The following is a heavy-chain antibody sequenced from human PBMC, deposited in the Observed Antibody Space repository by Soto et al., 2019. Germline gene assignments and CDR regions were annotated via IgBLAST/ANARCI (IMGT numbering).Heavy chain of an antibody. V-gene: IGHV3-23*01. CDR2: ISGSGGST. CDR1: GFTFSSYA. CDR3: AKDSGSGSYVLDDYYYYMDV. Sequence: EVQLLESGGGLVQPGGSLRLSCAASGFTFSSYAMSWVRQAPGKGLEWVSAISGSGGSTYYADSVKGRFTISRDNSKNTLYLQMNSLRAEDTALYYCAKDSGSGSYVLDDYYYYMDVWGKGTTVTVSS. J-gene: IGHJ6*03. D-gene: IGHD3-10*01.